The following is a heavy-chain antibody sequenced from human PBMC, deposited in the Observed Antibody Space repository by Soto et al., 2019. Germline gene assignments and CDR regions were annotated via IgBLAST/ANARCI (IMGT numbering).Heavy chain of an antibody. V-gene: IGHV1-69*02. Sequence: ASVKVSCKASGGTFSSYTISWVRQAPGQGLEWMGRIIPILGIANYAQKFQGRVTITADKSTSTAYMELSSLTSDDTAVYYCARVPASLDPWGQGTLVTVSS. CDR2: IIPILGIA. CDR3: ARVPASLDP. J-gene: IGHJ5*02. CDR1: GGTFSSYT.